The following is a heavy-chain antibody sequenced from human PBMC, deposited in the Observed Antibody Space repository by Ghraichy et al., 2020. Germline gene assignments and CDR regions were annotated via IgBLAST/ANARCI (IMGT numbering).Heavy chain of an antibody. J-gene: IGHJ6*02. CDR3: ARVYGSGSYSATMNYYYGMDV. Sequence: SETLSLTCAVYGGSFSGYYWSWIRQPPGKGLEWIGEINHSGSTNYNPSLKSRVTISVDTSKNQFSLKLSSVTAADTAVYYCARVYGSGSYSATMNYYYGMDVWGQGTTVTVSS. CDR1: GGSFSGYY. D-gene: IGHD3-10*01. V-gene: IGHV4-34*01. CDR2: INHSGST.